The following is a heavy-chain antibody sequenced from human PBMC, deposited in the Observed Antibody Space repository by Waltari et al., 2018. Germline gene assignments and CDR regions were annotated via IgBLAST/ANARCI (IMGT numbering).Heavy chain of an antibody. V-gene: IGHV3-74*01. CDR1: GFTFSSFW. J-gene: IGHJ4*02. Sequence: EVQLVASGGGLVQPGGSLRLSCAASGFTFSSFWRHWVRQDPGKGLVWVSRINSDGSSTSYADSVKGRFTISRDNAKNTLYLQMNSLRAEDTAVYYCASARYSGTYYNDYWGQGMLVTVSP. D-gene: IGHD1-26*01. CDR2: INSDGSST. CDR3: ASARYSGTYYNDY.